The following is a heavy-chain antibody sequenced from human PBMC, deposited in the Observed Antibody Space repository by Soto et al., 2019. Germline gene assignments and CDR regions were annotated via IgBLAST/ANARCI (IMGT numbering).Heavy chain of an antibody. CDR2: INPNSVGT. CDR1: GYTFTGYY. V-gene: IGHV1-2*04. CDR3: ASGSGSPSYYMDV. D-gene: IGHD3-10*01. Sequence: QVQLVQSGAEVKKPGASVKVSCKASGYTFTGYYMHWVLQAPGQVLEWMGWINPNSVGTNYAQKFQGWVTMTRDTSISTAYMALSRLRSDDTAVYYCASGSGSPSYYMDVWGKGTTVTVSS. J-gene: IGHJ6*03.